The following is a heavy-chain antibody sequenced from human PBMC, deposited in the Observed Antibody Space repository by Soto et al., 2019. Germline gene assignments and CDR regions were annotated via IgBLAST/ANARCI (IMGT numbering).Heavy chain of an antibody. V-gene: IGHV3-48*01. CDR3: ARHPERIAQIGWFDP. D-gene: IGHD6-13*01. J-gene: IGHJ5*02. CDR2: ISSSSSTI. CDR1: GFTFSSYS. Sequence: EVQLVESGGGLVQPGGSLRLSCAASGFTFSSYSMNWVRQAPGKGLEWVSYISSSSSTIYYADSVKGRFTISRDNAQNSLYLPMNSLRAEDTAVYYCARHPERIAQIGWFDPWGQGTLVTVSS.